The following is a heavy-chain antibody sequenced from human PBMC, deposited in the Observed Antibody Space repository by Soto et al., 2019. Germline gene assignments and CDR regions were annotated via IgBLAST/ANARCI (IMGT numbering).Heavy chain of an antibody. CDR1: GFTFSSYA. CDR3: AKDPYYYHSSGYQAPVDY. V-gene: IGHV3-23*01. CDR2: ISGSGGST. D-gene: IGHD3-22*01. J-gene: IGHJ4*02. Sequence: EVQLLESGGGLVQPGGSLRLSCAASGFTFSSYAMSWVRQAPGKGLEWVSAISGSGGSTYYADSVKGRFTISRDNSKNTLYLQMNSLRAEDTAVYYCAKDPYYYHSSGYQAPVDYWGQGTLVTVSS.